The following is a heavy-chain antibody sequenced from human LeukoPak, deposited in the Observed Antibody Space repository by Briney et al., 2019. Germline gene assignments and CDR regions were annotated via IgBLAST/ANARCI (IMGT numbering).Heavy chain of an antibody. D-gene: IGHD3-10*01. CDR3: ARDWLLWFGESRNDAFDI. CDR1: GFTFSSYS. V-gene: IGHV3-21*01. Sequence: PGGSLRLSCAASGFTFSSYSMNWVRQAPGKGLEWVSSISSSSSYIYYAESVKGRFTISRDNAKNSLYLQMNSLRAEDTAVYYCARDWLLWFGESRNDAFDIWGQGTMVTVSS. CDR2: ISSSSSYI. J-gene: IGHJ3*02.